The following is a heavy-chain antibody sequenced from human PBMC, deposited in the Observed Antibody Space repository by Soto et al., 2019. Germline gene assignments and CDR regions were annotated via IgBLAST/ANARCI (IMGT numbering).Heavy chain of an antibody. CDR2: ISSSGSTI. CDR3: AGESLWFGERYFDY. CDR1: GFTFSSYE. J-gene: IGHJ4*02. D-gene: IGHD3-10*01. V-gene: IGHV3-48*03. Sequence: GGSLRLSCAASGFTFSSYEMNWVRQAPGKGLEWVSYISSSGSTIYCADSVKGRFTISRDNAKNSLYLQMNSLRAEDTAVYYCAGESLWFGERYFDYWGQGTLVTVSS.